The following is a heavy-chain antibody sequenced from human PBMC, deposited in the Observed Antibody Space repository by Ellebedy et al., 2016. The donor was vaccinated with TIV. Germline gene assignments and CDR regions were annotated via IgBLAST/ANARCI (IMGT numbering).Heavy chain of an antibody. V-gene: IGHV4-39*01. D-gene: IGHD2-8*02. CDR3: ARVPLWYNWFDP. Sequence: MPGGSLRLSCTVSGGSISSSSYYWGWIRQPPGQGLEWIGSIYYSGSTYYNPSLKSRVTISVDTSKNQFSLKLSSVTAADTAVYYCARVPLWYNWFDPWGQGTLVTVSS. CDR1: GGSISSSSYY. J-gene: IGHJ5*02. CDR2: IYYSGST.